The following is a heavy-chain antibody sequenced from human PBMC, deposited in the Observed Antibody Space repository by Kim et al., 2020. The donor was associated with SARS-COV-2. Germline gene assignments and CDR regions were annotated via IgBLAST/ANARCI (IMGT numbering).Heavy chain of an antibody. J-gene: IGHJ5*02. CDR2: ISDGGAA. V-gene: IGHV4-59*08. CDR1: DDSISHYT. Sequence: SETLSLTCAVSDDSISHYTWSWIRQPPGKGLEWIAYISDGGAADYNPSLKSRVTISVDTSKSLLSLRLTSVIAADTATYYCGRHWRVSGTFHNFDSWGQG. D-gene: IGHD3-10*01. CDR3: GRHWRVSGTFHNFDS.